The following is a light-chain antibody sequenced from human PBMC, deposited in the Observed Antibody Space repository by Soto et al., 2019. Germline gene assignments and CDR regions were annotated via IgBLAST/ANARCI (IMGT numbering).Light chain of an antibody. CDR3: QQTYGIPFT. Sequence: DIQMTQSPSSLSASVGDRVTITCRASQSISTYLVWYQQKPGKAPELLIFAASSLQSGLPSRFSGSGSGTDFTLTISSLPPEDFATYYCQQTYGIPFTFGPGTTLDVK. CDR2: AAS. CDR1: QSISTY. J-gene: IGKJ3*01. V-gene: IGKV1-39*01.